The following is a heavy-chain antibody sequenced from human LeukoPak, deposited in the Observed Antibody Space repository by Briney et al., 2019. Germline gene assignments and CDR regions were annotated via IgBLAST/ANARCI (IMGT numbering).Heavy chain of an antibody. CDR2: IYYSGST. D-gene: IGHD3-3*01. Sequence: PSETLSLTCTVSGGSISSSSYYWGWIRQPPGKGLEWIGSIYYSGSTYYNPSLKSRVTISVDTSKNQFSLKLSSVTAADTAVYYSARHLLLDVRFLEWLTPYYFDYWGQGTLVTVSS. V-gene: IGHV4-39*01. CDR3: ARHLLLDVRFLEWLTPYYFDY. J-gene: IGHJ4*02. CDR1: GGSISSSSYY.